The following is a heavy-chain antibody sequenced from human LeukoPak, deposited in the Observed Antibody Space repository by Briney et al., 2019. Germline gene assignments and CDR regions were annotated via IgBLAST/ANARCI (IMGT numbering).Heavy chain of an antibody. CDR2: ISWDGGST. J-gene: IGHJ4*02. CDR1: GFTFYDYA. Sequence: GGSLRLSCAASGFTFYDYAMHWVRQAPGKGVEWVSLISWDGGSTYYADSVKGRFTISRDNSKNSLYLQMNSLRAEDTALYYCAKDETPYSSGWSDYWGQGTLVTVSS. D-gene: IGHD6-19*01. V-gene: IGHV3-43D*03. CDR3: AKDETPYSSGWSDY.